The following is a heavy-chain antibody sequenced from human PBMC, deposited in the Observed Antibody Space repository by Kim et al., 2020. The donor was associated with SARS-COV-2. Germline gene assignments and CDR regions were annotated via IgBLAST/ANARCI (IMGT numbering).Heavy chain of an antibody. CDR3: AREYYYDSSGYPRRGWFDP. D-gene: IGHD3-22*01. Sequence: IRVTISVDTSKNQFSLKLSSVTAADTAVYYCAREYYYDSSGYPRRGWFDPWGQGTLVTVSS. V-gene: IGHV4-39*07. J-gene: IGHJ5*02.